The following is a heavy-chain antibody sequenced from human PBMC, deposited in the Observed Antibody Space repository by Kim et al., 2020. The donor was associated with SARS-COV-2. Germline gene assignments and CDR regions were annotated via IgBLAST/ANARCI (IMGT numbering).Heavy chain of an antibody. J-gene: IGHJ6*02. Sequence: SVKVSCKASGGTFSSYAISWVRQAPGQGLEWMGGIIPIFGTANYAQKFQGRVTITADESTSTAYMELSSLRSEDTAVYYCARVGAGSYSNYVGRSPPPGMPHDVYYYYYGMDVWGQGTTVTVSS. V-gene: IGHV1-69*13. CDR1: GGTFSSYA. CDR3: ARVGAGSYSNYVGRSPPPGMPHDVYYYYYGMDV. CDR2: IIPIFGTA. D-gene: IGHD4-4*01.